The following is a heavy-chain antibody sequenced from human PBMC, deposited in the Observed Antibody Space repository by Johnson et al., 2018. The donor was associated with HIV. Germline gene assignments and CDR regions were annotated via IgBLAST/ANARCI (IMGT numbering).Heavy chain of an antibody. CDR2: VSDHGRTT. CDR1: GFTFSSFG. D-gene: IGHD2-15*01. J-gene: IGHJ3*02. CDR3: AKEGSSSPWAFDI. Sequence: QVLLVESGGGVVQPGRSLRLSCAASGFTFSSFGMHWVRQAPGKGLEWVAVVSDHGRTTYFADSVKGRFTISRDNSKNTLYLQMNNLRPEDTALYYCAKEGSSSPWAFDIWGQGTMVTVSS. V-gene: IGHV3-30*18.